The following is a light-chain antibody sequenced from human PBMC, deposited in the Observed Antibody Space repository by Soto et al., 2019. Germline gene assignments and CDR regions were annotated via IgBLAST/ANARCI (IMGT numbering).Light chain of an antibody. J-gene: IGKJ1*01. CDR1: QSISSW. CDR3: QQYNDYSPRT. CDR2: KAY. V-gene: IGKV1-5*03. Sequence: DIQMTQSPSTLSASVGDRVTITCRASQSISSWLAWYQQKPGKAPKLLIYKAYNLESGVTSRFSGSQSGTEFTLTISSLQPDDFATYFCQQYNDYSPRTFGQGTKVEIK.